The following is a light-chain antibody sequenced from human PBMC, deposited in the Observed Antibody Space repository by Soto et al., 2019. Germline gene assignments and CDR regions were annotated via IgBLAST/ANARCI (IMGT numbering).Light chain of an antibody. CDR2: GAS. J-gene: IGKJ1*01. CDR1: QSVSSN. V-gene: IGKV3-15*01. Sequence: EIVIMRAPASMCVPPGEGATLSWRASQSVSSNLAWYQQKPGQAPRLLIYGASTRATGIPARFSGSGSGTEFTLTISSLQSEDFAVYYCQQYNNWPRTFGQGTKVDIK. CDR3: QQYNNWPRT.